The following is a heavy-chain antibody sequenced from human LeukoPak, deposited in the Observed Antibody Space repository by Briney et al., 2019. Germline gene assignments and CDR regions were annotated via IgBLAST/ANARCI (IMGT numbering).Heavy chain of an antibody. CDR1: GGTFSSYA. CDR3: ARDVNSSGLYYWYFDL. J-gene: IGHJ2*01. CDR2: IIPIFGTA. Sequence: SVKVSCKASGGTFSSYAISWVRQAPGQGLEWMGGIIPIFGTANYAQKFQGRVTITADESTSTAYMELSSLRSEDTAVYYCARDVNSSGLYYWYFDLWGRGTLVTVSS. V-gene: IGHV1-69*01. D-gene: IGHD3-22*01.